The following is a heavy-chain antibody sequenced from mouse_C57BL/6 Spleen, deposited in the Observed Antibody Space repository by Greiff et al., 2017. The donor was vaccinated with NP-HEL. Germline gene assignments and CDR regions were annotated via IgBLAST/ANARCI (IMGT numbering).Heavy chain of an antibody. J-gene: IGHJ2*01. V-gene: IGHV5-17*01. D-gene: IGHD2-4*01. CDR2: ISSGSSTI. CDR3: ARKNDYDGDCFDY. CDR1: GFTFSDYG. Sequence: EVKLVESGGGLVKPGGSLKLSCAASGFTFSDYGMHWVRQAPEKGLEWVAYISSGSSTIYYADTVKGRFTISRDNAKNTLFLQMTSLRSEDTATYYCARKNDYDGDCFDYWGQGTTLTVSS.